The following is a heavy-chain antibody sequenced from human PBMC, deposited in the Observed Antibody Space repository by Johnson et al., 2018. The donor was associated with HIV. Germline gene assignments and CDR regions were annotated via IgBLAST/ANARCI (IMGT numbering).Heavy chain of an antibody. D-gene: IGHD2-21*01. CDR3: ARVGHGGGDCADAKQALDI. CDR1: GFSVSINY. CDR2: IHSGGST. Sequence: VQLVESGGGLIQPGGSLRLSCAVSGFSVSINYISWVRQAPGKGLEWVSVIHSGGSTYYSDAVVGRFSISSDNSKNTALLQMNSLRVEDTAVYYCARVGHGGGDCADAKQALDIWGQGTRVTVSS. J-gene: IGHJ3*02. V-gene: IGHV3-53*01.